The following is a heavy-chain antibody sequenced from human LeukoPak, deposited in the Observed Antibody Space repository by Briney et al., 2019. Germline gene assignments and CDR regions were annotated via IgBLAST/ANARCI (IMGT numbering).Heavy chain of an antibody. CDR2: ISAYNGNT. CDR3: AGVVVAATKPYYYDSSGYYYFDY. V-gene: IGHV1-18*01. D-gene: IGHD3-22*01. J-gene: IGHJ4*02. CDR1: GYAFTSYG. Sequence: GASVKVSCKASGYAFTSYGISWVRQAPGQGLEWMGWISAYNGNTNYAQKLQGRVTMTTDTSTSTAYMELRSLRSDDTAVYYCAGVVVAATKPYYYDSSGYYYFDYWGQGTLVTVSS.